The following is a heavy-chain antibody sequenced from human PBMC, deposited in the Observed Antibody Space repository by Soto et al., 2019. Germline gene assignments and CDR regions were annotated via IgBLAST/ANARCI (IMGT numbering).Heavy chain of an antibody. J-gene: IGHJ4*02. CDR3: ARAPQLVAPAATGFDS. V-gene: IGHV3-48*02. CDR1: GFPFSTYS. Sequence: EMELVESGGGLVQPGGSLRLSCAASGFPFSTYSMSWVRQAPGKGLEWISYISASTLTTFYADSVKGRFTISRDTAQNSLYLQMNSLRDEDTAVYYCARAPQLVAPAATGFDSWGQGTLVTVSS. CDR2: ISASTLTT. D-gene: IGHD2-2*01.